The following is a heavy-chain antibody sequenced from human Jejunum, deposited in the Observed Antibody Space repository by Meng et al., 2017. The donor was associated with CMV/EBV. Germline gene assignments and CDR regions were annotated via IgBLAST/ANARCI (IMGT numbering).Heavy chain of an antibody. J-gene: IGHJ4*02. CDR2: ISSLSSYS. CDR3: ARGGRDVSGWTGSYFADH. Sequence: MQRVRQAPGEGLEWVSCISSLSSYSYHADSVKGRFTISRDNAKNSLYLQMSSLRADDTAVYYCARGGRDVSGWTGSYFADHWGQGMLVTVSS. D-gene: IGHD3/OR15-3a*01. V-gene: IGHV3-21*06.